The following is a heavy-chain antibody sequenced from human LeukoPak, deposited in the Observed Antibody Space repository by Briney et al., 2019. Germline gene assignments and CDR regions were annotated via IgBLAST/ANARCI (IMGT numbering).Heavy chain of an antibody. CDR3: ARSLGAQLPPIH. V-gene: IGHV4-59*01. CDR1: GGSISSYY. CDR2: IYYSGST. J-gene: IGHJ4*02. D-gene: IGHD2-2*01. Sequence: TSETLSLTCTVSGGSISSYYWSWIRQPPGKGLEWIGYIYYSGSTNYNPSLKGRVTISVDTSKNQFSLKLTSVTAADTAVYYCARSLGAQLPPIHWGQGTLVTVSS.